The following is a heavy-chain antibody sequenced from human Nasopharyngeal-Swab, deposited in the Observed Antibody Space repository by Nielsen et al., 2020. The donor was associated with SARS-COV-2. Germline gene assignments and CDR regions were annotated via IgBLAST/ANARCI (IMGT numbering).Heavy chain of an antibody. V-gene: IGHV3-49*03. CDR2: IRSKAYGGTT. D-gene: IGHD6-19*01. CDR1: GLNLGYFA. CDR3: TRGNSGWYGVGHF. Sequence: GESLKISCPASGLNLGYFAMSWFRQAPGKGLEWVGFIRSKAYGGTTEYAASVKGRFTISRDDPKSIAYLEMISLKTEDTAVYYCTRGNSGWYGVGHFWGQGTLVRVSS. J-gene: IGHJ4*02.